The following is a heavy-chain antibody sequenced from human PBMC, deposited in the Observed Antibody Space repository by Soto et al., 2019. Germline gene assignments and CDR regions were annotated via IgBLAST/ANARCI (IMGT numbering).Heavy chain of an antibody. D-gene: IGHD2-2*01. CDR2: IKPDGSEN. Sequence: GGSLRLSCAASGFTFSSYAMHWVRQAPGKGLEWVASIKPDGSENFYLDSVKGRFTISRDNDNNSLFLQMNSLRGEDTAVYFCARERVRVVAAPLMHYSGMDDWGQGTTVTVSS. V-gene: IGHV3-7*03. CDR1: GFTFSSYA. J-gene: IGHJ6*02. CDR3: ARERVRVVAAPLMHYSGMDD.